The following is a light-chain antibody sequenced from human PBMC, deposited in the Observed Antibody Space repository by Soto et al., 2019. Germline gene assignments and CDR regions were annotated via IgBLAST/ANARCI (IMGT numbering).Light chain of an antibody. J-gene: IGKJ5*01. CDR1: QTITPW. CDR3: QQAYSFTIS. Sequence: DIRLTQSPATLSASVGDRVTITCRASQTITPWMAWYTTKPGRTPELLIHGASRLQSAVPARFSGSGSWTDFTLSINRLQPEDLATDDCQQAYSFTISFGQATRLEIK. CDR2: GAS. V-gene: IGKV1-12*01.